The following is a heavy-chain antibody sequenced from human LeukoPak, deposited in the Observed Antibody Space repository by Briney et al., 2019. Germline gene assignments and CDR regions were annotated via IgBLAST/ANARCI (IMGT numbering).Heavy chain of an antibody. J-gene: IGHJ4*02. CDR2: ISGADDG. CDR3: AKARTPVTSYFDK. D-gene: IGHD4-23*01. CDR1: GFTFSTYT. V-gene: IGHV3-23*01. Sequence: QPGASLRLSCAASGFTFSTYTMSWVRQSPGKGLEWFSAISGADDGYYADSVKGRFTISRDNSKNTLYLQMNSLRAEDTAVYYCAKARTPVTSYFDKWGQGTLVTVSS.